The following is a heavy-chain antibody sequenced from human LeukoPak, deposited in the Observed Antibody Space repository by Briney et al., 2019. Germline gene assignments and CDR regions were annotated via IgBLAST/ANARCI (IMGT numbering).Heavy chain of an antibody. J-gene: IGHJ4*02. CDR3: ARDPLKSYSSGWYQGYFDY. CDR1: GFTFSSYE. D-gene: IGHD6-19*01. V-gene: IGHV3-48*03. CDR2: ISSSGSTI. Sequence: GGSLRLSCAASGFTFSSYETNWVRQAPGKGLEWVSYISSSGSTIYYADSVKGRFTISRDNAKNSLYLQMNSLRAEDTAVYYCARDPLKSYSSGWYQGYFDYWGQGTLVTVSS.